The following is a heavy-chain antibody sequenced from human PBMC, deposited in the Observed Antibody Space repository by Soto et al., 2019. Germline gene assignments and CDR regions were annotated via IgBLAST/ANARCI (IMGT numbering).Heavy chain of an antibody. CDR2: INHSGST. D-gene: IGHD2-2*01. Sequence: SETLSLTCAVYGGSFSGYYWTWIRQPPGKGLEWIGDINHSGSTNYNSSLKSRVTISVDTSKNQLSLNLRSVTAADTAVYYCAREEVPQWFTRGYYGMDVWGQGTTVTVSS. V-gene: IGHV4-34*01. J-gene: IGHJ6*02. CDR3: AREEVPQWFTRGYYGMDV. CDR1: GGSFSGYY.